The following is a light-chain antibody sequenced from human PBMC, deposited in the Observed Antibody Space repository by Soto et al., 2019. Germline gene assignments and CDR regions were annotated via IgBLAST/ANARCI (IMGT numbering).Light chain of an antibody. Sequence: PGESATLSCRASQSVSSYLAWYQQKPGQAPRLLISDASNRATGIPARFSGSGSGTDFTLTVSSLEPEDFAVYYCQQRRDWPLTFGGGTKVEI. J-gene: IGKJ4*01. V-gene: IGKV3-11*01. CDR3: QQRRDWPLT. CDR2: DAS. CDR1: QSVSSY.